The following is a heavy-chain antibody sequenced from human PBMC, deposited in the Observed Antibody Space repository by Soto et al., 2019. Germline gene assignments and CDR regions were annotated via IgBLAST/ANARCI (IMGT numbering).Heavy chain of an antibody. D-gene: IGHD1-1*01. J-gene: IGHJ3*02. V-gene: IGHV3-53*01. Sequence: PGGSLRLSCAALGLTVRGKKYITWVRQAQGKGLEWVSALYDVDGTYYADSAKGRFTISRDNSNKIICLQINSLGPDYTAVYYCASWLEREHAYDIWGLGAMVTVSS. CDR3: ASWLEREHAYDI. CDR2: LYDVDGT. CDR1: GLTVRGKKY.